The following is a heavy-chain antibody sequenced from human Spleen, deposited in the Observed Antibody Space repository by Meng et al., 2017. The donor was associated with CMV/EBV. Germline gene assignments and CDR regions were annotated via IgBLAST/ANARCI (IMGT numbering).Heavy chain of an antibody. D-gene: IGHD2-15*01. CDR2: IYSGGITT. CDR3: ARGWNWFDP. Sequence: GESLKISCAASGFTFSSYAMNWVRQAPGKGLEWVSVIYSGGITTYYADSVKGRFTISRDNSKNTLYLQMNSLRAEDTAVYYCARGWNWFDPWGQGTLVTVSS. J-gene: IGHJ5*02. V-gene: IGHV3-23*03. CDR1: GFTFSSYA.